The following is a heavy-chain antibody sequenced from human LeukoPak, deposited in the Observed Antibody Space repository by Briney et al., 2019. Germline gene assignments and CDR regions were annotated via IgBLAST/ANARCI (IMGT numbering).Heavy chain of an antibody. J-gene: IGHJ4*02. CDR1: GYSISSGYY. D-gene: IGHD6-19*01. CDR3: ARVGGIPVAGTSYDFDY. Sequence: SETLSLTCAVSGYSISSGYYWGWIRQPPGKGLEWIGSIYHSGSTYYNPSLKSRVTISVDTSKNQFSLKLSSVTAADTAVYYCARVGGIPVAGTSYDFDYWGQGTLVTVSS. V-gene: IGHV4-38-2*01. CDR2: IYHSGST.